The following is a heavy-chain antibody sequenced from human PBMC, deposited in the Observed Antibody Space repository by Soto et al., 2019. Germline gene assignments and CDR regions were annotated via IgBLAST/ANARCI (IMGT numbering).Heavy chain of an antibody. CDR1: GGSISSGDYY. CDR3: VRDYDYDTSRNDAFDI. J-gene: IGHJ3*02. D-gene: IGHD3-22*01. CDR2: IYSSRST. Sequence: QVQLQESGPGLVKPSQTLSLTCTVSGGSISSGDYYWSWIRHHPGKGLEWIGYIYSSRSTYYNPSLRSRVTISADTSKNQFSLRLSSVTAADTAVYYCVRDYDYDTSRNDAFDIWGQGTMVTVSS. V-gene: IGHV4-31*03.